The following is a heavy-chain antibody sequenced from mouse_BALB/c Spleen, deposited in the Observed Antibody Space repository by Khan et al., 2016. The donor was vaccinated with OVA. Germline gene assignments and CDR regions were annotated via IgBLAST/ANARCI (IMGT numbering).Heavy chain of an antibody. CDR2: INSNGGNT. CDR3: TRAEYVWLPYYFDY. V-gene: IGHV5-6-3*01. J-gene: IGHJ2*01. Sequence: EVELVESGGGLVQPGGSLKLSCAASGFIFSSYGMSWVRQNSDKRLELVATINSNGGNTYYTDSVKGRFTISRDNAKNTLYLQMSSLKSEDTAMYFCTRAEYVWLPYYFDYWGQGTTLTVSS. CDR1: GFIFSSYG. D-gene: IGHD2-2*01.